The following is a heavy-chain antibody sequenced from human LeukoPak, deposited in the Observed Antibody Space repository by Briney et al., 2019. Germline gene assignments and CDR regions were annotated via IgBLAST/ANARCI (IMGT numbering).Heavy chain of an antibody. CDR3: ASASLPALRFLEWLPFN. D-gene: IGHD3-3*01. CDR2: INPNSGGT. CDR1: VYTFTGYY. J-gene: IGHJ4*02. Sequence: ASVNVSCKASVYTFTGYYMHWVRQAPGQGLEWMGWINPNSGGTNYAQKFQGRVTMTRDTSISTAYMELSRLRSDDTAVYYCASASLPALRFLEWLPFNWGQGTLVTVSS. V-gene: IGHV1-2*02.